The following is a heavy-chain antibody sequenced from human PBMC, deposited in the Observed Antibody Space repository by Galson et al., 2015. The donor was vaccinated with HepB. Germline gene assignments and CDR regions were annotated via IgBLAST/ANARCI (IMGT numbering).Heavy chain of an antibody. CDR1: GYTFTSFG. CDR3: AETLYGDYHYYFDY. J-gene: IGHJ4*02. V-gene: IGHV1-18*04. D-gene: IGHD4-17*01. CDR2: VSGYNEKS. Sequence: SVKVSCKASGYTFTSFGISWVRQAPGQGLEWMGWVSGYNEKSNHPQKFQGRVSMTADTSASTAYMELSSLRSEDTAVYYCAETLYGDYHYYFDYWGQGTLVTVSS.